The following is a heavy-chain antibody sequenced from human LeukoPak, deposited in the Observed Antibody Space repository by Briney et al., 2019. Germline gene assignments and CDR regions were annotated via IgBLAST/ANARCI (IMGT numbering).Heavy chain of an antibody. CDR3: AREAVMVRGVYNWFDP. J-gene: IGHJ5*02. CDR2: INPSGGST. V-gene: IGHV1-46*01. CDR1: GYTFTSYY. D-gene: IGHD3-10*01. Sequence: ASVKVSCKASGYTFTSYYMHWVRQAPGQGLEWMGIINPSGGSTSSAQKFQGRVTMTRYTSTSTVYMELSSLRSEDTAVYYCAREAVMVRGVYNWFDPWGQGTLVTVSS.